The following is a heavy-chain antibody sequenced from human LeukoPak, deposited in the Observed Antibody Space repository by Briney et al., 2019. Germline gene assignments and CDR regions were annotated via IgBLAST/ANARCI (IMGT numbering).Heavy chain of an antibody. D-gene: IGHD2-21*02. CDR2: MNPNSGNT. CDR1: GYTFTGYY. V-gene: IGHV1-8*03. J-gene: IGHJ3*02. Sequence: ASVKVSCKASGYTFTGYYMHWVRQATVQGLEWMGWMNPNSGNTGYAQKFQGRVTITRNTSISTAYMELSSLRSEDTAVYYCARTIGYCGGDCSDDAFDIWGQGTMVTVSS. CDR3: ARTIGYCGGDCSDDAFDI.